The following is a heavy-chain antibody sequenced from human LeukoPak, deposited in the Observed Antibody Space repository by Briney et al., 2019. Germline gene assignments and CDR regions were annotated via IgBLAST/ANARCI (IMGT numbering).Heavy chain of an antibody. CDR3: ARVTYSSSSPYYYYGMDV. CDR2: TYYRSKWYN. Sequence: SHTLSLTCAISGDSVSSNSAAWNWITQSPSRGLEWLGRTYYRSKWYNDYAVSVKSRITINPDTSKNQFSLQLNSVTPEDTAVYYCARVTYSSSSPYYYYGMDVWGQGTTVTVSS. D-gene: IGHD6-13*01. CDR1: GDSVSSNSAA. V-gene: IGHV6-1*01. J-gene: IGHJ6*02.